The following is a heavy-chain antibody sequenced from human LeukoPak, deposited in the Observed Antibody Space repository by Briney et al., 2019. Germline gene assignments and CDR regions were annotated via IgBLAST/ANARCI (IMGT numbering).Heavy chain of an antibody. V-gene: IGHV1-8*01. CDR3: ARGFMLPLEVYYYYMDV. D-gene: IGHD3-10*02. CDR1: GYTFTSYD. CDR2: MNPNSGNT. J-gene: IGHJ6*03. Sequence: ASVKVSCKASGYTFTSYDINWVRQATGQGLEWMGWMNPNSGNTGYAQKFQGRVTMTRNTSISTAYMELSSLRSEDTAVYYCARGFMLPLEVYYYYMDVWGKGTTVTVSS.